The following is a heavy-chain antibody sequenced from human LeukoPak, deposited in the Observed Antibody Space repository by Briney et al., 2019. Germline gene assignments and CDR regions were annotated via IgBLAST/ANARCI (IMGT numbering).Heavy chain of an antibody. CDR1: GYTFTSYG. CDR3: ARGLGDSSGYYFSDN. CDR2: IIPIFGTG. Sequence: SVKVSCKASGYTFTSYGISWVRQAPGQGLEWMGGIIPIFGTGNYAQEFQGRVTITADEFTSTAYMELSSLTSEDTAVYYCARGLGDSSGYYFSDNWGQGTLVTVSS. D-gene: IGHD3-22*01. J-gene: IGHJ4*02. V-gene: IGHV1-69*13.